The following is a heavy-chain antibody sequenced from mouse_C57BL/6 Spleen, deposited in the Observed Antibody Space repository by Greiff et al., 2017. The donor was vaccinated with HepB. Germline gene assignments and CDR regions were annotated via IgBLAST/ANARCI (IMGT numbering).Heavy chain of an antibody. V-gene: IGHV2-6-1*01. CDR1: GFSFTSYG. CDR3: ARHALYYDYDEDYYAMDY. J-gene: IGHJ4*01. Sequence: QVQLMESGPGLVAPSQSLSISCTASGFSFTSYGVYWVRQPPGKGLEWLVAIWSDGSTTYNSALESRLSISKDNSKSKVFLKMNSRRNDDTAMYYCARHALYYDYDEDYYAMDYWGQGTSVTVSS. D-gene: IGHD2-4*01. CDR2: IWSDGST.